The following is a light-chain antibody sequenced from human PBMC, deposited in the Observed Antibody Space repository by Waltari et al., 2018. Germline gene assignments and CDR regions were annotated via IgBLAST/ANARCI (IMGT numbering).Light chain of an antibody. CDR3: HVWHPHVDPGV. Sequence: SYVVTQPPSVSVAPGATATITCGGDNIGTYSVHWYQQKAGQAPVLFIFYDRDRPSGIPDRFSGSNSGNMATLTISRVEAGDEARYYCHVWHPHVDPGVFGTGTEVTVL. V-gene: IGLV3-21*04. J-gene: IGLJ1*01. CDR1: NIGTYS. CDR2: YDR.